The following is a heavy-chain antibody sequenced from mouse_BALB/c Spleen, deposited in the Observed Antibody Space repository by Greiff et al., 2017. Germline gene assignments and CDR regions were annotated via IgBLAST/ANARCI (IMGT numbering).Heavy chain of an antibody. J-gene: IGHJ4*01. D-gene: IGHD2-14*01. Sequence: QVQLQQSGPELVKPGASVKISCKASGYAFSSSWMNWVKQRPGQGLEWIGRIYPGDGDTNYNGKFKGKATLTADKSSSTAYMQLSSLTSVDSAVYFCANRDYAMDYWGQGTSVTVSS. CDR1: GYAFSSSW. CDR2: IYPGDGDT. V-gene: IGHV1-82*01. CDR3: ANRDYAMDY.